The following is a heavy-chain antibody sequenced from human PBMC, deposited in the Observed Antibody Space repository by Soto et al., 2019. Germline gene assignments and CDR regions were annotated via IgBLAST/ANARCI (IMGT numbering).Heavy chain of an antibody. CDR3: AKERLQWLGLRGTPEVPDY. J-gene: IGHJ4*02. D-gene: IGHD6-19*01. V-gene: IGHV3-30*18. CDR1: GFTFSSYG. CDR2: ISYDGSNK. Sequence: GGSLRLSCAASGFTFSSYGMHWVRQAPGKGLEWVAVISYDGSNKYYADSVKGRFTISRDNSKNTLYLQMNSLRAEDTAVYYCAKERLQWLGLRGTPEVPDYWGQGTLVTVSS.